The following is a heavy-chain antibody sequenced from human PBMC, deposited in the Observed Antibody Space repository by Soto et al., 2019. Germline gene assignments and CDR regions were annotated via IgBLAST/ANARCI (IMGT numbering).Heavy chain of an antibody. Sequence: APVKVSCKASGYTFTSYDINWVRQATGQGLEWMGWMNSNSGNTGYAQKCQGRVTMTRNTSIRTAYMELSSLRSEDTAVYYCARDYYDSSGSITPNWFDPWGQGTLVTVSS. CDR1: GYTFTSYD. D-gene: IGHD3-22*01. CDR3: ARDYYDSSGSITPNWFDP. CDR2: MNSNSGNT. V-gene: IGHV1-8*01. J-gene: IGHJ5*02.